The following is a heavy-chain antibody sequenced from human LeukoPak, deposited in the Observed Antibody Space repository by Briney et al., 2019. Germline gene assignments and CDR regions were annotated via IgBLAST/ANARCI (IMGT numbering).Heavy chain of an antibody. Sequence: SETLSLTCAVYGGSFSGYYWSWIRQPPGKGLEWIGEINHSGSTNYNPSLKSRVTISVDTSKNQFSLQLNSVTPEDTAVYYCARGLSGGYCSSTSCHSGVNWFDPWGQGTLVTVSS. V-gene: IGHV4-34*01. CDR3: ARGLSGGYCSSTSCHSGVNWFDP. CDR1: GGSFSGYY. D-gene: IGHD2-2*01. J-gene: IGHJ5*02. CDR2: INHSGST.